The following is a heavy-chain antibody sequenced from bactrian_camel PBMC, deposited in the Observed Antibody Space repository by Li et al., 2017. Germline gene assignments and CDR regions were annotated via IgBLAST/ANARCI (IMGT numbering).Heavy chain of an antibody. J-gene: IGHJ4*01. CDR2: IATGSGNT. D-gene: IGHD1*01. CDR3: VGDAWTW. Sequence: HVQLVESGGGSVQAGGSLSLSCAASPYRNCMAWFRQTPEKEREGVARIATGSGNTYYADSVKGRFTISRDNARNTVYLQMDNLNSDDTALYYCVGDAWTWWGQGTQVTVS. CDR1: PYRNC. V-gene: IGHV3S54*01.